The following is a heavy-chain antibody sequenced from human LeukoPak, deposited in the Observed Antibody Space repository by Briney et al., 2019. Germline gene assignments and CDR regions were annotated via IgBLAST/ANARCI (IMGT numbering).Heavy chain of an antibody. J-gene: IGHJ4*02. CDR3: ATAGLGYSYHYYFDY. D-gene: IGHD5-18*01. Sequence: PGGSLRLSCAASGFTFSSYAMHWVRQAPGKGLEWLAVISYEGSNEYYADSVKGRFTISRDNSKNTLFLQMNSLRAEDTAVYYCATAGLGYSYHYYFDYWGQGTLVTVSS. V-gene: IGHV3-30-3*01. CDR1: GFTFSSYA. CDR2: ISYEGSNE.